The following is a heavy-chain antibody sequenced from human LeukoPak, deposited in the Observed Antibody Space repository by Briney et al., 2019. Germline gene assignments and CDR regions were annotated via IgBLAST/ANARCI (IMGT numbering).Heavy chain of an antibody. D-gene: IGHD6-13*01. CDR2: ISSSSSYI. CDR1: GFTFSSYS. V-gene: IGHV3-21*01. Sequence: GGSLRLSCAASGFTFSSYSMNWVRQAPGKGLEWVPSISSSSSYIYYADSVKGRFTISRDNAKNSLYLQMNSLRAEDTAVYYCARDRAAAGDDAFDIWGQGTMVTVSS. CDR3: ARDRAAAGDDAFDI. J-gene: IGHJ3*02.